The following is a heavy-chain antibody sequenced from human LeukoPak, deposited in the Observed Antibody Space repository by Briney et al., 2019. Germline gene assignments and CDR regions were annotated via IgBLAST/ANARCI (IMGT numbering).Heavy chain of an antibody. J-gene: IGHJ5*02. Sequence: GESLKISWKGSGYSFTSYWIGWVRQMPGKGLEWMGIIYPGDSDTRYSPSFQGQVTTSVDKSISTAYLQWSSLNASDTAMYFCARQTIRGNWFDPWGQGTLVTVSS. V-gene: IGHV5-51*01. CDR2: IYPGDSDT. D-gene: IGHD4/OR15-4a*01. CDR1: GYSFTSYW. CDR3: ARQTIRGNWFDP.